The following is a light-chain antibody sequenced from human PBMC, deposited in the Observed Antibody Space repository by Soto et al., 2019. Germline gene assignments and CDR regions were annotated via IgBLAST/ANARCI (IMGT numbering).Light chain of an antibody. V-gene: IGKV3-15*01. CDR1: QSVSSN. Sequence: EIVMTQSPATLSVSPGERATLSCRASQSVSSNLAWYQQKPGQAPRLLIYGASTRATGIPGRFSGSGSGTEFTLTISSLQSEDFAVYYCHQFNNWAPWTFGQGTKVEF. CDR2: GAS. CDR3: HQFNNWAPWT. J-gene: IGKJ1*01.